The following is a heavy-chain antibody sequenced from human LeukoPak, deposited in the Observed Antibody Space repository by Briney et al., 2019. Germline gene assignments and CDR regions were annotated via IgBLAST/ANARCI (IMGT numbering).Heavy chain of an antibody. CDR2: ISYDGSNK. Sequence: GGSLRLSCAASGFTFSSYAMHWVRQAPGKGLEWVAVISYDGSNKYYADSVKGRFTISRDNSKNTLYLQMNSLRAEDTAVYYCAKEPPQATHFDYWGQGTLVTVSS. CDR1: GFTFSSYA. V-gene: IGHV3-30*04. CDR3: AKEPPQATHFDY. D-gene: IGHD1-1*01. J-gene: IGHJ4*02.